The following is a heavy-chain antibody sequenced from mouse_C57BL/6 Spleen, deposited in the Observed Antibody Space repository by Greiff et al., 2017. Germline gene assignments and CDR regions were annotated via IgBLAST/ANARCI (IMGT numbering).Heavy chain of an antibody. V-gene: IGHV1-81*01. Sequence: QVHVKQSGAELARPGASVKLSCKASGYTFTSYGISWVKQRTGQGLEWIGEFYPRSGNTYYNEKFKGKATLTADKSSSTAYMELRSLTSEDSAVYFCARHYGLSMDYWGQGTSVTVSS. J-gene: IGHJ4*01. CDR3: ARHYGLSMDY. D-gene: IGHD1-1*01. CDR1: GYTFTSYG. CDR2: FYPRSGNT.